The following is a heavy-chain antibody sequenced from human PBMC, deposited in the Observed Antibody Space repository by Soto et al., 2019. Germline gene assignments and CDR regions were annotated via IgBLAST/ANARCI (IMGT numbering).Heavy chain of an antibody. D-gene: IGHD6-19*01. J-gene: IGHJ4*02. Sequence: SVKVSCKASGGTFSSYAISWVRQAPGQGLEWMGGIIPIFGTANYAQKFQGRVTITADESASTGYMELSSLISGDTAVYYCVVSRGWWAFHYWGQGTVVTVSS. CDR1: GGTFSSYA. CDR3: VVSRGWWAFHY. V-gene: IGHV1-69*13. CDR2: IIPIFGTA.